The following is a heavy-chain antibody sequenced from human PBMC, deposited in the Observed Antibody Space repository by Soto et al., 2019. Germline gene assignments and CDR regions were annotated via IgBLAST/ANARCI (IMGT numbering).Heavy chain of an antibody. J-gene: IGHJ5*02. CDR3: ARDHRYNWNDEGWFDP. V-gene: IGHV1-8*01. Sequence: QVQLVQSGAEVKKPGASVKVSCKASGYMFSTYDINWVRQAPGQGLEWMGWLNPNSGNTGYGQKLQGRVTMTRNTSINTAYMELSSLGSDDTAVYYCARDHRYNWNDEGWFDPWGQGTLVTVSS. D-gene: IGHD1-20*01. CDR2: LNPNSGNT. CDR1: GYMFSTYD.